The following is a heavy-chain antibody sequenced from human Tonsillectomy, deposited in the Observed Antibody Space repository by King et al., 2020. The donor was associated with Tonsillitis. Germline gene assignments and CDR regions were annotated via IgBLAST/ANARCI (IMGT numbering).Heavy chain of an antibody. CDR3: TTGIRLAAAGVVDY. CDR1: GFTFSNAW. D-gene: IGHD6-13*01. J-gene: IGHJ4*02. CDR2: IKSKTDGGTT. Sequence: DVQLVESGGGLVKPGGSLRLSCAASGFTFSNAWMSWVRQATGKGLEWVGRIKSKTDGGTTDYAAPVKGRFTISRDDSKNMLYLQMNSLKTEDTAVYYCTTGIRLAAAGVVDYWGQGTLVTVSS. V-gene: IGHV3-15*01.